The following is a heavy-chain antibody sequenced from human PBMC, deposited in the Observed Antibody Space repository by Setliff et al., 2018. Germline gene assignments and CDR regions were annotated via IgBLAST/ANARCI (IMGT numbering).Heavy chain of an antibody. V-gene: IGHV3-74*01. J-gene: IGHJ4*02. D-gene: IGHD3-22*01. CDR2: INSDGSTT. Sequence: GGSLRLSCAASGFTFSSYWMHWVRQAPGRGLVWVSRINSDGSTTNYADSVKGRFTISRDNSKNTLYLQMNSLRAEDTAVYYCAKRDYYDSSGIEPYWGQGTLVTVSS. CDR3: AKRDYYDSSGIEPY. CDR1: GFTFSSYW.